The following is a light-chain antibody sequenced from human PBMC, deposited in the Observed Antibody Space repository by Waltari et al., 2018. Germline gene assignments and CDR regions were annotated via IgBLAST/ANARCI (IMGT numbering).Light chain of an antibody. CDR1: QSISNW. J-gene: IGKJ2*01. Sequence: DIQMTQSPSALSASVGDRVTITCRASQSISNWLAWYQQKPGKAPNLLISKAASLQSGVPSRFSGSGAGTEFTLTIGSLQPDDFATYYCQQYNSFPYTFGQGTKLEIK. V-gene: IGKV1-5*03. CDR3: QQYNSFPYT. CDR2: KAA.